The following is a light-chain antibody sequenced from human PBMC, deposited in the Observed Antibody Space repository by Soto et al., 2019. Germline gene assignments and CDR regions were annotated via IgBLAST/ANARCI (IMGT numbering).Light chain of an antibody. CDR1: QSLSSGY. V-gene: IGKV3-20*01. CDR2: AAS. J-gene: IGKJ1*01. CDR3: HQYDTSPRT. Sequence: EIVLTQPPGTLALSAGERATLSCRASQSLSSGYLAWYQQKPGQAPRILIYAASSRATGIPDRFSGSGSGTDFSLTISRLEPEDFAVYYCHQYDTSPRTLGQGTKVDIK.